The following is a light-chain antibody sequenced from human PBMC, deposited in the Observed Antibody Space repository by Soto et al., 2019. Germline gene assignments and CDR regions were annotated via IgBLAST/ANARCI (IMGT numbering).Light chain of an antibody. CDR2: EGT. V-gene: IGLV2-23*01. Sequence: CGLTQPASVSGSPGQWITISCTATNNDVGSSNLVSWYQQHPGKVPTRMMYEGTKRPSGVSDRFSGSKSGSTASLQISVLRAEDEAYYYCCSYARSRTYLFGNAMRVTVL. CDR1: NNDVGSSNL. J-gene: IGLJ1*01. CDR3: CSYARSRTYL.